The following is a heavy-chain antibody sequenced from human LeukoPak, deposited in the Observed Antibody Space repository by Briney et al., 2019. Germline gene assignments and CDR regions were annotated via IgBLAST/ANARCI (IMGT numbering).Heavy chain of an antibody. CDR2: ISWNSGSI. Sequence: PGGSLRLSCAASGFTFDDYAMHWVRQAPGKGLEWVSGISWNSGSIGYADSVKGRFTISRDNAKNSLYLQMNSLRAEDTALYYCAKGLGPYYDILTGYYDALGFDYWGQGTLVTVSS. CDR3: AKGLGPYYDILTGYYDALGFDY. V-gene: IGHV3-9*01. D-gene: IGHD3-9*01. CDR1: GFTFDDYA. J-gene: IGHJ4*02.